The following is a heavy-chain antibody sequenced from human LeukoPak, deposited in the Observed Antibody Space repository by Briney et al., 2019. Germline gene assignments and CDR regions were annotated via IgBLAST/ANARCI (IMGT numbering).Heavy chain of an antibody. CDR3: ATGSGWYFDY. Sequence: ASVKVSCKASEYTFTSYDINWVRQATGQGLEWMGWINPNSGGTNYAQKFQGRVTMTRDTSISTAYMELSRLRSDDTAVYYCATGSGWYFDYWGQGTLVTVSS. CDR2: INPNSGGT. J-gene: IGHJ4*02. D-gene: IGHD6-19*01. V-gene: IGHV1-2*02. CDR1: EYTFTSYD.